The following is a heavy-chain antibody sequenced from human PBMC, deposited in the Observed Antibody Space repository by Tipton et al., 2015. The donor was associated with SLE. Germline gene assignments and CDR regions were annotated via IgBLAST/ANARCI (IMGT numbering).Heavy chain of an antibody. CDR1: GDSISSNYF. J-gene: IGHJ4*02. Sequence: TLSLTCTVSGDSISSNYFWGWTRQSPGKGLEWIASIYYSGTTYYNPPLKSRVTISVDTPKNQFSLKLSSVTAADTAVYYCARDRGGTYFFDFWGQGTLVTVSS. CDR2: IYYSGTT. D-gene: IGHD2-15*01. V-gene: IGHV4-39*07. CDR3: ARDRGGTYFFDF.